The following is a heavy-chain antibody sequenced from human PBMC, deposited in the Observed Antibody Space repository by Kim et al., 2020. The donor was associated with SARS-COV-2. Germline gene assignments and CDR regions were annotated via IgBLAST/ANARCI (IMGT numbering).Heavy chain of an antibody. Sequence: GGSLRLSCAASGFTFSSYEMNWVRQAPGKGLEWVSYISSSGSTIYYADSVKGRFTISRDNAKNSLYLQMNSLRAEDTAVYYCARGLPSEYCSGGSCIPDAINFDYWGQGTLVTVSS. D-gene: IGHD2-15*01. CDR3: ARGLPSEYCSGGSCIPDAINFDY. V-gene: IGHV3-48*03. CDR1: GFTFSSYE. CDR2: ISSSGSTI. J-gene: IGHJ4*02.